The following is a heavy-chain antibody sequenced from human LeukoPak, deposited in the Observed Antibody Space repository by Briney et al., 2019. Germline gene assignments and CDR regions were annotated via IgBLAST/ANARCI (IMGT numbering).Heavy chain of an antibody. Sequence: PSETLSLTCTVSGVSITGYYWSWIRQPPGKGLAWIGYVYYSGSTDNNPSLKSRVTISVDTPKNQFSLKLSSVTAADTAVYCCARGRSGYNWAFDIWGQGTMVTVSS. CDR1: GVSITGYY. CDR3: ARGRSGYNWAFDI. J-gene: IGHJ3*02. V-gene: IGHV4-59*01. D-gene: IGHD5-24*01. CDR2: VYYSGST.